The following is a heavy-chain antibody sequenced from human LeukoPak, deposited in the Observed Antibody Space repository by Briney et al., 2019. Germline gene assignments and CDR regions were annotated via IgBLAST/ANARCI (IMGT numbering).Heavy chain of an antibody. CDR3: ARDGGYCSSTSCYTDAFDI. CDR2: IYHSGST. V-gene: IGHV4-30-2*01. D-gene: IGHD2-2*02. J-gene: IGHJ3*02. Sequence: PSQTLSLTCTVSGGSISSGGYSWSWIRQPPGKGLEWIGYIYHSGSTYYNPSLKSRVTISVDRSKNQFSLKLSSVTAADTAVYYCARDGGYCSSTSCYTDAFDIWGQGTMVTVSS. CDR1: GGSISSGGYS.